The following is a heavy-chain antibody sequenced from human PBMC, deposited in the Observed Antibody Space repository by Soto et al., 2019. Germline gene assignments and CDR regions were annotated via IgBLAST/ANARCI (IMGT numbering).Heavy chain of an antibody. J-gene: IGHJ6*02. CDR3: AKDVVATHYYYYYRMDV. D-gene: IGHD2-21*01. Sequence: GGSLRLSCAASGFTFSSYGMHWVRQAPGKGLEWVAVISYDGSNKYYADSVKGRFTISRDNSKNTLYLQMNSLRAEDTAVYYCAKDVVATHYYYYYRMDVWGQGTTVTVSS. V-gene: IGHV3-30*18. CDR1: GFTFSSYG. CDR2: ISYDGSNK.